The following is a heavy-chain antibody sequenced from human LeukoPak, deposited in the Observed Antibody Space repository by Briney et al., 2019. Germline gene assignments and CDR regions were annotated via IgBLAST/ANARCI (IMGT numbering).Heavy chain of an antibody. CDR3: ARDGDDSSGYYSRSYYFDY. D-gene: IGHD3-22*01. J-gene: IGHJ4*02. V-gene: IGHV3-48*03. Sequence: GGSLRLSCAASGFTFSSYEMNWVRQAPGKGLEWVSYISSSGSTIYYADSVKGRFTISRDNAKNSLYLQMNSLRAEDTAVYYCARDGDDSSGYYSRSYYFDYWGQGTLVTVSS. CDR1: GFTFSSYE. CDR2: ISSSGSTI.